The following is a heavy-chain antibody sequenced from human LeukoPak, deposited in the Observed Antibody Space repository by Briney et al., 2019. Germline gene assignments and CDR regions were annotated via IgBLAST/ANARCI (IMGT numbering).Heavy chain of an antibody. Sequence: PSETLSLTCTVSGGSISSYYWSWLRQPPGKELDWVGYVYFTGSTNYSPSLKSRVTISVDTSKNQFSLKLRSVTAADTAVYYCASADTAMAPFGYWGPGTLVTVSS. J-gene: IGHJ4*02. V-gene: IGHV4-59*01. D-gene: IGHD5-18*01. CDR3: ASADTAMAPFGY. CDR2: VYFTGST. CDR1: GGSISSYY.